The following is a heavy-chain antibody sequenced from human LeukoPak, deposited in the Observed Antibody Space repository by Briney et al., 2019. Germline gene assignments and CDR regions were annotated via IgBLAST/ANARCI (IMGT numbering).Heavy chain of an antibody. J-gene: IGHJ4*02. CDR1: GYTFTSYY. Sequence: ASVKVSCKASGYTFTSYYMHWVRQAPGQGLEWMGMINPSGGSTSYAQKFQGRVTMTRDTSTSTVYMELSSLRSEDTAVYYCAQSVEMATTPFDYWGQGTLVTVSS. D-gene: IGHD5-24*01. V-gene: IGHV1-46*01. CDR2: INPSGGST. CDR3: AQSVEMATTPFDY.